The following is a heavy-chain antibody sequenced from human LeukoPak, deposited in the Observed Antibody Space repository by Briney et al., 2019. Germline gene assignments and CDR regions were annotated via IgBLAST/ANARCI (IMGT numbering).Heavy chain of an antibody. D-gene: IGHD5-18*01. J-gene: IGHJ3*02. CDR1: GYTFTSYD. CDR3: ARGGSWIQLWLAFDI. V-gene: IGHV1-8*03. Sequence: GASVKVSCKASGYTFTSYDINWVRQATGQGLEWMGWMNPNSGNTGYAQKFQGRVTITRNTSISTAYMELSSLRSEDTAVYYWARGGSWIQLWLAFDIWGQGTMVTVSS. CDR2: MNPNSGNT.